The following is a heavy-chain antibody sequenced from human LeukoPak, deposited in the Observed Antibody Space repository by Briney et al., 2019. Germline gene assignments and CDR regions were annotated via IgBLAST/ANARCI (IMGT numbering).Heavy chain of an antibody. J-gene: IGHJ6*02. D-gene: IGHD3-3*01. Sequence: GESLKISCKGSGYSLTSYWISWVRQMPGKGLEWMGRIDPSDSYTNYSPSFQGHVTISADKSISTAYLQWRRLKASDTAMYYCARHDDFPRGVDVWGQGTTVTVSS. CDR1: GYSLTSYW. V-gene: IGHV5-10-1*01. CDR3: ARHDDFPRGVDV. CDR2: IDPSDSYT.